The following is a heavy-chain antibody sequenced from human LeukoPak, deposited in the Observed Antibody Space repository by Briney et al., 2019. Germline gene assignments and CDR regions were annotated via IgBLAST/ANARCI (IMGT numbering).Heavy chain of an antibody. CDR3: ARAAAAGVDWFDP. J-gene: IGHJ5*02. D-gene: IGHD6-13*01. CDR1: GFTFSSYG. CDR2: ISGSGGST. V-gene: IGHV3-23*01. Sequence: PGGSLRLSCAASGFTFSSYGMSWVRQAPGKGLEWVSAISGSGGSTYYADSVKGRFTISRDNAKNSLSLQMNSLRAEDTAVYYCARAAAAGVDWFDPWGQGTLVTVSS.